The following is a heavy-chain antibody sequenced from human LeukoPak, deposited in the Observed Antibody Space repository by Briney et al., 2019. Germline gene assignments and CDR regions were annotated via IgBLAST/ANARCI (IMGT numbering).Heavy chain of an antibody. CDR3: AHSTMITFGGVIVGNY. D-gene: IGHD3-16*02. CDR2: IYWNDDK. Sequence: SGPTLVNPTQTLTLTCTSSGFSLSTRGVGVGWIRQPPGKALEWLALIYWNDDKRYSPSLKSRLTITKDTSKNQVVLTMTNMDPVDTATYYCAHSTMITFGGVIVGNYWGQGTLVTVSS. J-gene: IGHJ4*02. V-gene: IGHV2-5*01. CDR1: GFSLSTRGVG.